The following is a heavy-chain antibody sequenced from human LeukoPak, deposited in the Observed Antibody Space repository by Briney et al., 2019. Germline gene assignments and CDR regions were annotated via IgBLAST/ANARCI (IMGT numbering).Heavy chain of an antibody. Sequence: ASVKVSCKASGYTFSGYYLFWVRQAPGHGLEYMGWINPNSGGTNYAQKFQGRVTMTTDTSISTAYMELSRLTSDDTAVYYCARDYDHWGQGTLVPVSS. CDR2: INPNSGGT. CDR1: GYTFSGYY. CDR3: ARDYDH. V-gene: IGHV1-2*02. J-gene: IGHJ5*02.